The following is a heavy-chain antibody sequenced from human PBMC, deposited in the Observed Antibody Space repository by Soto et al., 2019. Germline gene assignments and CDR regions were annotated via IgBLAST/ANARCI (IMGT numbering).Heavy chain of an antibody. CDR2: TYYRSKWYN. V-gene: IGHV6-1*01. CDR1: GDSVSSNSAA. J-gene: IGHJ4*02. CDR3: ARDRAMLGIFDY. D-gene: IGHD7-27*01. Sequence: SPTLSLPCAISGDSVSSNSAAWNWIRPSPSRGLEWLGRTYYRSKWYNDYAVSVKSRITINPDTSKNQFSLQLNSVTPEDTAVYYCARDRAMLGIFDYWGQGTLVTVSS.